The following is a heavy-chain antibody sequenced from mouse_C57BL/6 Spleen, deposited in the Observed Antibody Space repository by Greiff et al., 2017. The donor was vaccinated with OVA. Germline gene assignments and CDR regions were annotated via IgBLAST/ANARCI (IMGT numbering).Heavy chain of an antibody. V-gene: IGHV3-6*01. J-gene: IGHJ4*01. CDR3: ARERKGTYAMDY. CDR2: ISYDGSN. Sequence: VQLQQSGPGLVKPSQSLSLTCSVTGYSITSGYYWNWIRQFPGNKLEWMGYISYDGSNNYNPSLKNRISITRDTSKNQFFLKLNSVTTEDTATYYCARERKGTYAMDYWGQGTSVTVSS. CDR1: GYSITSGYY.